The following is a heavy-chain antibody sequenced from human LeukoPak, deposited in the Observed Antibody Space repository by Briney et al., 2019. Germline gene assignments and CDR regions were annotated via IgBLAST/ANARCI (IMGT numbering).Heavy chain of an antibody. D-gene: IGHD5-18*01. V-gene: IGHV5-51*01. CDR2: IYPGNSDT. Sequence: GESLKISCKGSGYSFISYWIGWVRQMPGKGLEWMGIIYPGNSDTRYSPSFQGQVTISADKSISTAYLQWSSLKASDTAMYYCARYRDVDTAMGYYYYYYMDVWGKGTTVTVSS. J-gene: IGHJ6*03. CDR1: GYSFISYW. CDR3: ARYRDVDTAMGYYYYYYMDV.